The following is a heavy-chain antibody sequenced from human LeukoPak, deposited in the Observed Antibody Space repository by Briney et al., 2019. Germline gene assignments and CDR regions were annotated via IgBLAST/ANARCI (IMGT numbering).Heavy chain of an antibody. Sequence: GGSLRLSCAASGFSFSAYGMHWVRQAPGKGLEWVALIWYDGNNKYYADSVKGRFTISRDNSKNTLYLQMNSLRAEDTAVYYCAKVLILRYFDYWGQGTLVTVSS. D-gene: IGHD3-9*01. CDR2: IWYDGNNK. V-gene: IGHV3-33*06. CDR3: AKVLILRYFDY. J-gene: IGHJ4*02. CDR1: GFSFSAYG.